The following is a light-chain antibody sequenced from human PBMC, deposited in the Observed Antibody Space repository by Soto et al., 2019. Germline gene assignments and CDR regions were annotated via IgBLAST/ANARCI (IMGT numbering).Light chain of an antibody. V-gene: IGLV2-14*03. CDR2: DVN. CDR3: TSSTTRNTVL. J-gene: IGLJ2*01. CDR1: SSDVGGYNY. Sequence: QSALTQPASVSGSPGQSITISCIGTSSDVGGYNYVSWYQLHPGKAPKLMIYDVNNRPSGVSNRLSGSKSAYTASLTISGLQPEADADYFCTSSTTRNTVLFVGRTKLTLL.